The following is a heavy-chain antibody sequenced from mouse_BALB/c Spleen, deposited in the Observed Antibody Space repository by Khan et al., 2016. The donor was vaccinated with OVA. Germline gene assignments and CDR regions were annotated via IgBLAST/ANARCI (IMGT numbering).Heavy chain of an antibody. CDR3: ARRTSLYTMDY. J-gene: IGHJ4*01. V-gene: IGHV1-4*01. CDR2: INPRSYFT. Sequence: QVQLQQSGAELAKPGASVKLSCKASGYTFTSSTIHWIKQRPEQGLEWIGYINPRSYFTNYNQKFNGKATLTADKSSSTAYLQLSSLTSEDSAVYYCARRTSLYTMDYWGQGTSVTVSS. CDR1: GYTFTSST. D-gene: IGHD6-2*01.